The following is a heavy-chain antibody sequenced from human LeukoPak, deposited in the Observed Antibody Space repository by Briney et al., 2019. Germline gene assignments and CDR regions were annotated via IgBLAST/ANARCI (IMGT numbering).Heavy chain of an antibody. J-gene: IGHJ3*02. D-gene: IGHD2-15*01. CDR2: INQDGSDE. CDR1: RFTFSNYW. CDR3: ARDSCSGGSCYSGAFDI. Sequence: GGSLRLSCAASRFTFSNYWMSWVRQAPGKGLEWVANINQDGSDEYYVDSVKGRFTISRDNAKNSLYLQMNSLRAEDTAVYYCARDSCSGGSCYSGAFDIWGQGTMVTVSS. V-gene: IGHV3-7*01.